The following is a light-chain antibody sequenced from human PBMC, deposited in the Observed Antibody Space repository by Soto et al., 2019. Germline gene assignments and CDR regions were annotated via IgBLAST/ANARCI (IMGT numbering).Light chain of an antibody. J-gene: IGKJ1*01. V-gene: IGKV3-11*01. CDR2: DAS. CDR1: QSVSSY. CDR3: QQRSNWPPTWP. Sequence: EIVLSQSPATLSLSPGERATLSCRASQSVSSYLAWYQHIPGQAPRLLIYDASKRATGIPARFSGSGSGTDFTLTISSLEPEDFPVYYCQQRSNWPPTWPFGQGTKVEVK.